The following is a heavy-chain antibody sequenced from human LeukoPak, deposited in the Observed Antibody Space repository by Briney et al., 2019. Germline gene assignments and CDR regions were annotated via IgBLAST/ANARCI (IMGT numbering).Heavy chain of an antibody. J-gene: IGHJ4*02. CDR1: GFTFSSYE. V-gene: IGHV3-48*03. D-gene: IGHD3-10*01. Sequence: GGSLRLSCAASGFTFSSYEMNWVRQAPGKGLEWVSYISSSSRSGGSIIYHADSVKGRFTISRDNAKNSLYLQMNSLRAENTAIYYCARGPMFRGVIIRRSKSGYFDYWGQGTLVTVSS. CDR2: ISSSSRSGGSII. CDR3: ARGPMFRGVIIRRSKSGYFDY.